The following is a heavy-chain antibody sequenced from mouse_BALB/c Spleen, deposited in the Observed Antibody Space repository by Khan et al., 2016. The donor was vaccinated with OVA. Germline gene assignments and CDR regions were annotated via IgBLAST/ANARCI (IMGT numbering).Heavy chain of an antibody. Sequence: EVKLLESGPGLVKPSQSLSLTCTVTGYTLTSGYGWNWNRQFPGNKLEWMGSITYSGNTNYNRSLTSRLAIPRDTSKHHLFLQLNSVTTEDTDTYDGSRTARIKYWGQGTTLTVSS. CDR3: SRTARIKY. CDR1: GYTLTSGYG. V-gene: IGHV3-1*02. D-gene: IGHD1-2*01. J-gene: IGHJ2*01. CDR2: ITYSGNT.